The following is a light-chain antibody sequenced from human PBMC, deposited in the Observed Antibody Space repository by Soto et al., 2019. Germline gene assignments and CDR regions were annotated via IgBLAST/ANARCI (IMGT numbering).Light chain of an antibody. CDR2: EVS. CDR1: SSDVGGYNY. V-gene: IGLV2-8*01. J-gene: IGLJ2*01. Sequence: SALTQPPSASGSPGQSVTISCTGTSSDVGGYNYVSWYQQHPGKAPKLMISEVSKRPSGVPDRSSGSKSGNTASLTVSGLQAEDEADYYCSSFAGNNNLVFGGGTKLTVL. CDR3: SSFAGNNNLV.